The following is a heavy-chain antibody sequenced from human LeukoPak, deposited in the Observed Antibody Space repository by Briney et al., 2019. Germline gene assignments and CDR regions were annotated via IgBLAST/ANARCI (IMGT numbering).Heavy chain of an antibody. CDR2: IYHSGST. J-gene: IGHJ4*02. CDR1: GGSISSYY. CDR3: ARASSVVTPGYFDY. Sequence: PSETLSLTCTVSGGSISSYYWSWIRQPPGKGLEWIGEIYHSGSTNYNPSLKSRVTISVDKSKNQFSLKLSSVTAADTAVYYCARASSVVTPGYFDYWGQGTLVTVSS. D-gene: IGHD4-23*01. V-gene: IGHV4-59*12.